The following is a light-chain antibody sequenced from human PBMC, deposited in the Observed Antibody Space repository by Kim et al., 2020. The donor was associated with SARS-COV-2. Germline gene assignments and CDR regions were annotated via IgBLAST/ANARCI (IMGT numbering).Light chain of an antibody. Sequence: VSPGERATLSCRASQSINTNLAWYQQKPGQAPRLLIYGASTRATGIPDRFSGSGSGTDFTLTISSLQSEDFAIYYCQQYDDWPPYTFGRGTKLEIK. CDR3: QQYDDWPPYT. CDR1: QSINTN. CDR2: GAS. V-gene: IGKV3-15*01. J-gene: IGKJ2*01.